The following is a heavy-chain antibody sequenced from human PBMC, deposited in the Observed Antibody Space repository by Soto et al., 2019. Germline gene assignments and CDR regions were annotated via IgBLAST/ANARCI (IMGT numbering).Heavy chain of an antibody. Sequence: GGSLRLSCAASGFTFSSYGMTWVRQAPGKGLEWVSFSSATGAGTYYADSVKGRFTISRDNSKNTLYLQMTSLRADDTAVYYCAKKRRAGGNYGFYSDFWGQGALVTVSS. CDR2: SSATGAGT. CDR1: GFTFSSYG. J-gene: IGHJ4*02. V-gene: IGHV3-23*01. CDR3: AKKRRAGGNYGFYSDF. D-gene: IGHD1-7*01.